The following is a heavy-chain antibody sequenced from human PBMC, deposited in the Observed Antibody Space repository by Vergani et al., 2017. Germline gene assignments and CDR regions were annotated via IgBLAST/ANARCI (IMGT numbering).Heavy chain of an antibody. Sequence: QVQLVQSGGGVVQPGGSLRLSCVASGFTFNRYGMQWVRQAPGKGLEWVAYVLFDGSNEYYADSGKGRFIVSRDNSKDALYLQMNSLRTEDTAVYYCARDLAYCHEGSCALWGQGSVVTVSS. J-gene: IGHJ4*02. CDR2: VLFDGSNE. V-gene: IGHV3-30*02. D-gene: IGHD2-15*01. CDR3: ARDLAYCHEGSCAL. CDR1: GFTFNRYG.